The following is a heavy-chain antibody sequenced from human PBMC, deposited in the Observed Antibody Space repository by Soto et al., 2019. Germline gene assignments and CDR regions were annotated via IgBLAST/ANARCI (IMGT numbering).Heavy chain of an antibody. CDR2: MNPNSGNT. D-gene: IGHD3-22*01. CDR3: ARMGESSGYYGVDYFDY. J-gene: IGHJ4*02. CDR1: GYTFTSYD. V-gene: IGHV1-8*01. Sequence: ASVKVSCKASGYTFTSYDINWVRQATGQGLEWMGWMNPNSGNTGYAQKFQGRVTMTRNTSISTAYMELSSLRSEDTAVYYCARMGESSGYYGVDYFDYWGQGTLVTVSS.